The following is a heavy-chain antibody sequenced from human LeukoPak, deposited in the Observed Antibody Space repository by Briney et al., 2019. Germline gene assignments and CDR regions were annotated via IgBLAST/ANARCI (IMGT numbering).Heavy chain of an antibody. CDR3: AKVRSTMVRGVIDY. Sequence: GGSLRLSCAASGFTFSSYAMSWVRQALGKGLEWVSAISGSGSSTYYADSVKGRFTISRDNSKNTLYLQMNSLRAEDTAVYYCAKVRSTMVRGVIDYWGQGTLVTVSS. CDR1: GFTFSSYA. J-gene: IGHJ4*02. V-gene: IGHV3-23*01. CDR2: ISGSGSST. D-gene: IGHD3-10*01.